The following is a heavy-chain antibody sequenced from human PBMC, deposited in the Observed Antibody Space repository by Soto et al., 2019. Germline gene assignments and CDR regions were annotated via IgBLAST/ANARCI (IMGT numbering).Heavy chain of an antibody. CDR3: AKRGIEVAGKYRWFDP. V-gene: IGHV3-23*01. J-gene: IGHJ5*02. Sequence: PGGSLRLSCAASGFTFNYYAMTWVRQAPGKGLEWVSTISASGGTTYYADSVKGRFTISRDNSKNTLYLQMNSLRAEDTAVYYCAKRGIEVAGKYRWFDPWGQGTL. CDR1: GFTFNYYA. CDR2: ISASGGTT. D-gene: IGHD6-19*01.